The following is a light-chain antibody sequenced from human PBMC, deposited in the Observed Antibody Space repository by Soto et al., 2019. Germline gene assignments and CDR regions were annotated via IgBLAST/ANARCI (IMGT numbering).Light chain of an antibody. CDR3: QQYYSSPIT. CDR1: QTILYSSNNMNY. CDR2: WAS. Sequence: DIVMTQSRDSLAVSLGERATINCKSSQTILYSSNNMNYLAWYQQKPGQPPKLLIYWASTRESGVPDRFSGSGSGTDFTLTISSLQAEDVAVYYCQQYYSSPITFGQGTRLEIK. J-gene: IGKJ5*01. V-gene: IGKV4-1*01.